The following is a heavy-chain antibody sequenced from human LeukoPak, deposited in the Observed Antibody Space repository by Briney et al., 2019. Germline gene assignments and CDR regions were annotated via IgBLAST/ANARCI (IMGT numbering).Heavy chain of an antibody. Sequence: PGGSLRLSCAASGFTFSSYAMSWVRQAPGKGLEWVSTISGSGDSTYYADSVKGRFTISRDNSKNTLHLQMNSLRVEDTAVYYCAKDPHTGYSFAYWGQGTLVTVSS. J-gene: IGHJ4*02. D-gene: IGHD5-18*01. CDR2: ISGSGDST. CDR3: AKDPHTGYSFAY. CDR1: GFTFSSYA. V-gene: IGHV3-23*01.